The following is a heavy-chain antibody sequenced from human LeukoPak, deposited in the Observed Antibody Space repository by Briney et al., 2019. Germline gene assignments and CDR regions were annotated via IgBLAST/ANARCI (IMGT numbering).Heavy chain of an antibody. CDR2: FDPEDGET. CDR1: GYTLTELS. J-gene: IGHJ5*02. CDR3: ARGSLGRDRFDP. V-gene: IGHV1-24*01. D-gene: IGHD2-15*01. Sequence: ASVKVSCKVSGYTLTELSMHWVRQAPGKGLEWMGGFDPEDGETIYAQKFQGRVTMTRNTSISTAYMELSSLRSEDTAMYYCARGSLGRDRFDPWGQGTLVTVSS.